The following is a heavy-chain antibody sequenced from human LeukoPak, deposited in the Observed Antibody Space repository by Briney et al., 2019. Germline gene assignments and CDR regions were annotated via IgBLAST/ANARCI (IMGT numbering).Heavy chain of an antibody. J-gene: IGHJ4*02. CDR1: GGSISSYY. Sequence: SETLSLTCTVSGGSISSYYWSWIRQPPGKGLEWIGSIYYSGSTYYNPSLKSRVTISVDTSKNQFSLKLSSVTAADTAVYYCARVTRWDMVRGVIWDYWGQGTLVTVSS. V-gene: IGHV4-59*05. CDR2: IYYSGST. CDR3: ARVTRWDMVRGVIWDY. D-gene: IGHD3-10*01.